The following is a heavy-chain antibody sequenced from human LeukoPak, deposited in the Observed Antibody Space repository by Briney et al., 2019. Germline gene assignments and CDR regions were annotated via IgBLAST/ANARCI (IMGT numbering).Heavy chain of an antibody. D-gene: IGHD3-10*01. V-gene: IGHV4-34*01. CDR2: INHSGST. J-gene: IGHJ3*01. Sequence: PSETLSLTCAVYGGSFSGYYWSWIRQPPGKGLEWIGEINHSGSTNYNPSLKSRVTISVDTSKNQFFLKLSSVTAADTAVYYCARARFGILVAWGQGTMVTVSS. CDR1: GGSFSGYY. CDR3: ARARFGILVA.